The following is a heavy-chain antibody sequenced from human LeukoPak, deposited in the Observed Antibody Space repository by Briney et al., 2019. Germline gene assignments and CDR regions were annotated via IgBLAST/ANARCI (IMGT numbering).Heavy chain of an antibody. J-gene: IGHJ4*02. CDR1: GFTFDDYA. CDR3: AKDLQSDGYNFDY. V-gene: IGHV3-9*01. Sequence: GGSLRLSCAASGFTFDDYAMHWVRQAPGKGLEWVSGISWNSGSIGYADSVKGRVTISRDNAKNSLYLQMNSLRAEDTALYYCAKDLQSDGYNFDYWGQGTLVTVSS. CDR2: ISWNSGSI. D-gene: IGHD5-24*01.